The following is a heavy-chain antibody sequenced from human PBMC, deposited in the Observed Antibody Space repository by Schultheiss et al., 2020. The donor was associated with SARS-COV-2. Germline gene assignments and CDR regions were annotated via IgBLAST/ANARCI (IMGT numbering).Heavy chain of an antibody. V-gene: IGHV3-23*01. D-gene: IGHD3-3*01. CDR1: GFTFSSYA. CDR3: AKDGDFWSGYYDY. CDR2: ISGSGGST. Sequence: GESLKISCAASGFTFSSYAMSWVRQAPGKGLEWVSAISGSGGSTYYADSVKGRFTISRDNSKNTLYLQMNSLRAEDTAVYYCAKDGDFWSGYYDYWGQGTLVTVSS. J-gene: IGHJ4*02.